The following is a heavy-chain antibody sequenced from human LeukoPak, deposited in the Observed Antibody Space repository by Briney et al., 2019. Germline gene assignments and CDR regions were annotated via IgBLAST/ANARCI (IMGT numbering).Heavy chain of an antibody. CDR2: IHYSGST. CDR1: GGSISSYY. J-gene: IGHJ4*02. CDR3: ARLIRDGYNFYGEGDFDY. V-gene: IGHV4-59*01. D-gene: IGHD5-24*01. Sequence: SETLSLTCTVSGGSISSYYWSWIRQPPGKGLEWIGYIHYSGSTNYNPSLKSRVTISVDTSKNQFSLKLSSVTAADTAVYYCARLIRDGYNFYGEGDFDYWGQGTLVTVSS.